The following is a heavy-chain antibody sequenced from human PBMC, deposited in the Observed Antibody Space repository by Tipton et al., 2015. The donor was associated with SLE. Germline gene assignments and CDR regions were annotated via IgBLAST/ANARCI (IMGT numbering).Heavy chain of an antibody. D-gene: IGHD1-26*01. CDR2: IYTSGST. CDR1: GDSISSGGYY. J-gene: IGHJ3*02. Sequence: TLSLTCTVSGDSISSGGYYWSWIRQPAGKGLEWIGYIYTSGSTNYNPSLKSRVTISVDTSKNQFSLKLSSVTAADTAVYYCARDLGSGGAFDIWGQGTMVTVSS. V-gene: IGHV4-61*09. CDR3: ARDLGSGGAFDI.